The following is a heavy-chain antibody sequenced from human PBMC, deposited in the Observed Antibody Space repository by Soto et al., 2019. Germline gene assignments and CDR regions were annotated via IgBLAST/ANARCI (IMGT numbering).Heavy chain of an antibody. Sequence: SETLSLTCAVYGGSFSGYYWSWIRQPPGKGLEWIGEINHSGSTNYNPSLKSRVTISVDTSKNQFSLKLSSVTAADTAVYYCARVGPLMTTVNTRYFQHWGQGTLVTVSS. J-gene: IGHJ1*01. V-gene: IGHV4-34*01. CDR2: INHSGST. D-gene: IGHD4-17*01. CDR3: ARVGPLMTTVNTRYFQH. CDR1: GGSFSGYY.